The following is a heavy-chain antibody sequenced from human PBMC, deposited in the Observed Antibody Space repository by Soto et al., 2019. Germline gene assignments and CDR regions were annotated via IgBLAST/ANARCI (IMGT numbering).Heavy chain of an antibody. CDR1: GFSLSTGRMG. CDR2: IFSDAER. CDR3: RRVNDDTYQNCNSMDV. Sequence: QVTLKTTGPVLVKPTEHVTLTCAVSGFSLSTGRMGLRWIRHPPGQPLEWLAHIFSDAERSYSTSMESRLTISEDSSGSQVVLTRTNIDSLDTGTYFCRRVNDDTYQNCNSMDVWGQRTTVTVSS. V-gene: IGHV2-26*01. D-gene: IGHD1-1*01. J-gene: IGHJ6*02.